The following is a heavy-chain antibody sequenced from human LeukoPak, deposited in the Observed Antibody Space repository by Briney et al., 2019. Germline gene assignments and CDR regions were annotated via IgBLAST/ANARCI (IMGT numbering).Heavy chain of an antibody. CDR1: GFTFSSYA. Sequence: GGSLRLSCAASGFTFSSYAMSWVRQAPGKGLEWVSAISGSGGSTYYAGSVKGRFTISGDNSKNTLYLQMNSLRAEDTAVYYCAKDKVVVVTAIPSYWGQGTLVTVSS. CDR3: AKDKVVVVTAIPSY. CDR2: ISGSGGST. D-gene: IGHD2-21*02. V-gene: IGHV3-23*01. J-gene: IGHJ4*02.